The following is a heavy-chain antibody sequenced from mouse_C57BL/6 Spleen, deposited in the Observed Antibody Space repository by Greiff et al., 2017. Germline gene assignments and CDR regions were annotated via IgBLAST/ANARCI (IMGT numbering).Heavy chain of an antibody. CDR1: GYAFTNYL. CDR3: ARGEDYYGSPFAY. CDR2: INPGSGGT. Sequence: QVQLQQSGAELVRPGTSVKVSCKASGYAFTNYLIEWVKQRPGQGLEWIGVINPGSGGTNYNEKFKGKATLTADKSSSTAYMQLSSLTSEDSAVYFCARGEDYYGSPFAYWGQGTLVTVSA. D-gene: IGHD1-1*01. J-gene: IGHJ3*01. V-gene: IGHV1-54*01.